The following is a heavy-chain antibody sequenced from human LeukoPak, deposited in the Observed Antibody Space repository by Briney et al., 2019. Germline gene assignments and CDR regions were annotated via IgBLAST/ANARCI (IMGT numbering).Heavy chain of an antibody. J-gene: IGHJ3*01. CDR1: GFTFSNYW. V-gene: IGHV3-7*01. Sequence: GGSLRLSWAASGFTFSNYWMSWVRQAPGKGLEWVAKIKQDGGEKYYVDSVKGRFTISRDNAKNSLSLQMNSLRAEDTAVYYCARDQGYCTSASCRGDAFDVWGQGSMISVSS. CDR2: IKQDGGEK. CDR3: ARDQGYCTSASCRGDAFDV. D-gene: IGHD2-2*01.